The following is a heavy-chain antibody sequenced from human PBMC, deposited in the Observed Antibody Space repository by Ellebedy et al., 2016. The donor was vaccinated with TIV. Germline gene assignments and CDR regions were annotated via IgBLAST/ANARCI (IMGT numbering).Heavy chain of an antibody. CDR3: TRGLPAAWELAGA. V-gene: IGHV4-34*01. D-gene: IGHD1-26*01. J-gene: IGHJ4*02. CDR2: INYGGTT. Sequence: SETLSLXXAVYGGSFSDYFWSWIRQPPGKGLEWIGEINYGGTTKYNPSLKSRVTISLDTSKTQFSLKLSSVTAADTAIYYCTRGLPAAWELAGAWGQGALVTVSS. CDR1: GGSFSDYF.